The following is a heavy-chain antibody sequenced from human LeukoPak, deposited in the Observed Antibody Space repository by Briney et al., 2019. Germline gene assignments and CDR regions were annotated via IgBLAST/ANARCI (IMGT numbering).Heavy chain of an antibody. CDR1: GGSIAVNHYY. CDR3: AARDVLTGLHDY. D-gene: IGHD3-9*01. V-gene: IGHV4-39*07. CDR2: GLYTGNT. J-gene: IGHJ4*02. Sequence: SETLSLTCSVSGGSIAVNHYYWGWIRQPPGKGLEWIGSGLYTGNTYSNPSLKSRVTISVDTSKSQFSLKLSSVTAADTAVYYCAARDVLTGLHDYWGQGTLVTVSS.